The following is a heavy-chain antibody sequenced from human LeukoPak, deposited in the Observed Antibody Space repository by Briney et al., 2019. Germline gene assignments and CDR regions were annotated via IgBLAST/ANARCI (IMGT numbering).Heavy chain of an antibody. CDR2: ISNNGGGT. V-gene: IGHV3-64D*09. CDR1: GFTFSNYA. CDR3: AKGGRGAADGYVFDI. D-gene: IGHD6-13*01. J-gene: IGHJ3*02. Sequence: PGGSLRLSCSASGFTFSNYAIHWVRQAPGKGLEHVSAISNNGGGTYYADSVKGRFTISRDKSKDTVTLQMSSLRPEDTAVYYCAKGGRGAADGYVFDIWGQGTMVTVSS.